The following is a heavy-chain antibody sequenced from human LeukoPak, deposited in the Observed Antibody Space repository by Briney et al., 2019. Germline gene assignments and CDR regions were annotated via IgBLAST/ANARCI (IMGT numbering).Heavy chain of an antibody. CDR2: IYSGGST. Sequence: GGSLRLSCAASGFTFSSYAMSWVRQAPGKGLEWVSAIYSGGSTYYADSVKGRFTVSRDNSKNTLYLQMNSLRAEDTAVYYCAKGDTAMVGWGQGTLVTVSS. J-gene: IGHJ4*02. V-gene: IGHV3-23*05. CDR3: AKGDTAMVG. CDR1: GFTFSSYA. D-gene: IGHD5-18*01.